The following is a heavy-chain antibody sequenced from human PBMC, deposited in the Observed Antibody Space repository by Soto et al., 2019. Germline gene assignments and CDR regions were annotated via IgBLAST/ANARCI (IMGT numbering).Heavy chain of an antibody. D-gene: IGHD3-10*01. V-gene: IGHV1-69*13. CDR2: IIPIFGTA. CDR3: ARKKVRGSGSPASKTHYYYGMDV. Sequence: ASVKVSCKASGGTFSSYAISWVRQAPGQGLEWMGGIIPIFGTANYAQKFQGRVTITADESTSTAYMELSSLRSEDTAVYYCARKKVRGSGSPASKTHYYYGMDVWGQGTTVTVS. J-gene: IGHJ6*02. CDR1: GGTFSSYA.